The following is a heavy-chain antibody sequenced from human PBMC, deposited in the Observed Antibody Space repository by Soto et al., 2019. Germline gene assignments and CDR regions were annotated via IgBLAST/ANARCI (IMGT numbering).Heavy chain of an antibody. D-gene: IGHD5-12*01. J-gene: IGHJ4*02. Sequence: SGPTLVNPTHTRTLTCTFSGFSLSTSGVGVGWIRQPPGKALEWLAVIYWNDDKRYSPSLKSRLTITKCTSDNQVVLTMTNVDPVDTASYYCARFNGYEEFEYWGQGTLVTAPQ. V-gene: IGHV2-5*01. CDR3: ARFNGYEEFEY. CDR1: GFSLSTSGVG. CDR2: IYWNDDK.